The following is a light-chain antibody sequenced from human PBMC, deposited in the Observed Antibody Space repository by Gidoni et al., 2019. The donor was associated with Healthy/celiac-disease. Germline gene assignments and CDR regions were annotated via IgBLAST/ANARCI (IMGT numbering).Light chain of an antibody. V-gene: IGKV1-39*01. Sequence: DIQMTQSPSSLSASVGDRVTITCRASQSMSSYLNWYQQQPGKAPKLLIYAASSLQSGVPSRFSGSGSGTDFTLTICSLQPEYFSTYYCQQSGTFGGWTKVEIK. CDR2: AAS. CDR3: QQSGT. CDR1: QSMSSY. J-gene: IGKJ4*01.